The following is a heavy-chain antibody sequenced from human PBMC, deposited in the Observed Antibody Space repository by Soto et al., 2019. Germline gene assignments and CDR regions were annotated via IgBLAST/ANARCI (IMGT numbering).Heavy chain of an antibody. Sequence: PGGSLRLSCAASGFTFNNYGMHWVRQAPGKGLEWVAVISYDGINTYYADSMKGRFTISRDNSKNTLFLQMDSLRAEDTAVYYCAKDLSRVANSYGYFDYWGQGTLVTVSS. V-gene: IGHV3-30*18. CDR3: AKDLSRVANSYGYFDY. J-gene: IGHJ4*02. CDR2: ISYDGINT. D-gene: IGHD5-18*01. CDR1: GFTFNNYG.